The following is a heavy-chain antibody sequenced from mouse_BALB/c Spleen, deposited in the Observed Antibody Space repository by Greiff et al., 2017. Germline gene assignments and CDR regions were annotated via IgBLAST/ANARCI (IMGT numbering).Heavy chain of an antibody. CDR2: ISTYYGDA. CDR3: ARGGYLYAMDY. J-gene: IGHJ4*01. V-gene: IGHV1S137*01. CDR1: GYTFTDYA. Sequence: VHLVESGAELVRPGVSVKISCKGSGYTFTDYAMHWVKQSHAKSLEWIGVISTYYGDASYNQKFKGKATMTVDKSSSTAYMELARLTSEDSAIYYCARGGYLYAMDYWGQGTSVTVSS. D-gene: IGHD2-2*01.